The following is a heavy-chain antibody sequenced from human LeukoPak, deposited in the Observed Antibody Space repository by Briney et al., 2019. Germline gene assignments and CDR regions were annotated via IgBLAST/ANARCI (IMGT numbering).Heavy chain of an antibody. D-gene: IGHD1-1*01. J-gene: IGHJ3*02. CDR1: GYTXTTYG. CDR3: AVEKGHAFDI. Sequence: ASVKVSCKASGYTXTTYGISWVRQAPGQGLEWMGWISAYNGNTKYAQKLWGRVTMTTDTSTGTAYMELRSLRSDDTAVYYCAVEKGHAFDIWGQGTMVTVSS. V-gene: IGHV1-18*01. CDR2: ISAYNGNT.